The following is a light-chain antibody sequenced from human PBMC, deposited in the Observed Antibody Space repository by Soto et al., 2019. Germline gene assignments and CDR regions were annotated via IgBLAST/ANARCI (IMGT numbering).Light chain of an antibody. J-gene: IGKJ5*01. CDR3: QYYGTSPFT. CDR2: GAS. V-gene: IGKV3-20*01. CDR1: QSVSSSY. Sequence: IVLTQSPRSLSLSPGERAPLSWRASQSVSSSYLAWYQQKPGQAPRLLIYGASSRATGIPDRFSGSGSGTDFTLTISRLEPEDFAVYFCQYYGTSPFTFGQRPRLEIK.